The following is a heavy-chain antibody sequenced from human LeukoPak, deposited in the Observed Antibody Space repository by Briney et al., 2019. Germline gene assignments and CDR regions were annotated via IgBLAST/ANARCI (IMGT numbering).Heavy chain of an antibody. V-gene: IGHV4-61*02. CDR3: ARAAGWSAPNWFDP. D-gene: IGHD2-15*01. CDR1: GGSISGGSYY. J-gene: IGHJ5*02. Sequence: SQTLSLTCTVSGGSISGGSYYWSWIRQPAGKGLEWIGRIYTSGSTNYNPSLKSRVTISVDTSKNQFSLKLSSVTAADTAVYYCARAAGWSAPNWFDPWGQGTLVTVSS. CDR2: IYTSGST.